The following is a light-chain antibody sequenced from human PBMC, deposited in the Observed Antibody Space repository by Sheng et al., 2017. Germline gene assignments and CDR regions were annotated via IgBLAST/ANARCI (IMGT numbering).Light chain of an antibody. CDR3: QQYYSIPYT. J-gene: IGKJ2*01. CDR2: WAS. Sequence: DIVMTQSPDSLAVSLGERATINCKSSQSVLYSSNNKNYLAWYQQKPGQPPNLLIYWASTRESGVPDRFSGSGSGTEFTLTISSLQAEDVAVYYCQQYYSIPYTLGQGTKLEIK. V-gene: IGKV4-1*01. CDR1: QSVLYSSNNKNY.